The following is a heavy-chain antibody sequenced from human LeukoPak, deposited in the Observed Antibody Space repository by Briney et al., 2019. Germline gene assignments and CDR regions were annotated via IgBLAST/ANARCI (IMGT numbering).Heavy chain of an antibody. Sequence: GGSLRLSCAASGFTFSTYNMNWVRQAPGKGPEWVSSISSSSNYIYYADSVKGRFTISRGNAKNSLYPQMNSLRVEDTDVYYCARDVGASAPDAFDIWGQGTMVTVSS. J-gene: IGHJ3*02. D-gene: IGHD1-26*01. CDR2: ISSSSNYI. CDR3: ARDVGASAPDAFDI. CDR1: GFTFSTYN. V-gene: IGHV3-21*01.